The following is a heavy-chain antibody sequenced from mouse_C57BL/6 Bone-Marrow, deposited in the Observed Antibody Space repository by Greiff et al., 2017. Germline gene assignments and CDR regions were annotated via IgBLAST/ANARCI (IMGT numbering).Heavy chain of an antibody. J-gene: IGHJ3*01. Sequence: EVQLQQSGAELVRPGASVKLSCTASGFNIKDDYMHWVKQRPEQGLEWIGWIDPENGDTEYASKFQGKATITADTSSNPAYLQLSSLTSEDTAVYYCTTWGWLLEAYWGQGTLVTVSA. CDR1: GFNIKDDY. D-gene: IGHD2-3*01. CDR3: TTWGWLLEAY. V-gene: IGHV14-4*01. CDR2: IDPENGDT.